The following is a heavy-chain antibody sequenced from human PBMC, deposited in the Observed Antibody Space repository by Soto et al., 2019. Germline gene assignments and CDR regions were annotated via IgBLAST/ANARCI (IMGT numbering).Heavy chain of an antibody. J-gene: IGHJ4*02. D-gene: IGHD2-21*02. CDR2: ISLYHHST. CDR3: ARELYSCGGDCPYYMDY. V-gene: IGHV1-46*01. Sequence: ASVKVSCKTSGYPFTDYFIQWVRQAPGQGLEWMGIISLYHHSTSYAQKFQGRLTVTADTSTTTVYMDLSSLTSEDSAVYWCARELYSCGGDCPYYMDYWGQGTLVTVYS. CDR1: GYPFTDYF.